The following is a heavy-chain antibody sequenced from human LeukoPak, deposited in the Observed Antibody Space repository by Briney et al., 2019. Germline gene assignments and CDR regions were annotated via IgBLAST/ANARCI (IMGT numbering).Heavy chain of an antibody. Sequence: GGSLRLSCAESGFTFSSYGMHWVRQAPGKGLEWVAVIWYDGSNKYYADSVKGRFTISRDNSKNTLYLQMNSLRAEDTAVYYCARGMTTVTTEYYFDYWGRGTLVTVSS. D-gene: IGHD4-17*01. CDR3: ARGMTTVTTEYYFDY. J-gene: IGHJ4*02. V-gene: IGHV3-33*01. CDR2: IWYDGSNK. CDR1: GFTFSSYG.